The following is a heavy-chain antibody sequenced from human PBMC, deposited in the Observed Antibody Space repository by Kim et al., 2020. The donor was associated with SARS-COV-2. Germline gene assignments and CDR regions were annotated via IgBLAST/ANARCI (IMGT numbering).Heavy chain of an antibody. CDR3: ARDGGPLTLGDFDY. CDR1: GFTFSSYW. CDR2: IKQDGSEK. D-gene: IGHD3-16*01. J-gene: IGHJ4*02. Sequence: GGSLRLSCAASGFTFSSYWMSWVRQAPGKGLEWVANIKQDGSEKYHVDSVKGRFTISRDNAKNSLYLQMNSLRAEDTAVYYCARDGGPLTLGDFDYWGQGTLVTVSS. V-gene: IGHV3-7*01.